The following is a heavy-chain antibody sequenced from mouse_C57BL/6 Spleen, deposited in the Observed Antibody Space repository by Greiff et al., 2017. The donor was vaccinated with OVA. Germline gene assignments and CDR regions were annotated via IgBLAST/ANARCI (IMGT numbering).Heavy chain of an antibody. CDR2: ISGGGGNT. V-gene: IGHV5-9*01. Sequence: EVQVVESGGGLVKPGGSLKLSCAASGFTFSSYTMSWVRQTPEKRLEWVATISGGGGNTYYPDSVKGRFTISRDNAKNTLYLQMSSLRSEDTALYYCARHTDGSSYDWYFDVWGTGTTVTVSS. D-gene: IGHD1-1*01. CDR1: GFTFSSYT. J-gene: IGHJ1*03. CDR3: ARHTDGSSYDWYFDV.